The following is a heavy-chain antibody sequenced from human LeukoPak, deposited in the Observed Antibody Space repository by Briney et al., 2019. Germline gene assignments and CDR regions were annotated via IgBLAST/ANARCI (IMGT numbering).Heavy chain of an antibody. CDR2: INWNSDST. Sequence: GGSLRLSCAASGFTFDDYGMSWVRQASGKGLEWVSGINWNSDSTGYADSVKGRFTISRDNAKNSLYLQMDSLRAEDTALYYCARYGADSDAFDIWGQGTMVTVSS. CDR1: GFTFDDYG. D-gene: IGHD2-15*01. J-gene: IGHJ3*02. V-gene: IGHV3-20*04. CDR3: ARYGADSDAFDI.